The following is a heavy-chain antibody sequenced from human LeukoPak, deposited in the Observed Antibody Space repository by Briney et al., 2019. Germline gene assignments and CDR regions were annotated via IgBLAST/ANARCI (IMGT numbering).Heavy chain of an antibody. CDR3: ANGDYGDYSAFYY. J-gene: IGHJ4*02. Sequence: GGSLRLSCAASGFTFSSYAMHWVRQAPGKGLEYVSAISTNGGSTYYANSVKGRFTISRDNSKNTLDLQMGSLRLEDMAVYYCANGDYGDYSAFYYWGQGTLVTVSS. D-gene: IGHD4-17*01. CDR1: GFTFSSYA. V-gene: IGHV3-64*01. CDR2: ISTNGGST.